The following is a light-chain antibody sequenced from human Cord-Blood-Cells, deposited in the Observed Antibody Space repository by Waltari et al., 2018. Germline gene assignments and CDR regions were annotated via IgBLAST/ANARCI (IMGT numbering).Light chain of an antibody. V-gene: IGLV2-14*01. CDR3: SSYTSSSTLV. CDR1: SSGVGGYHL. Sequence: QSALTQPASVSGSPGQSIPISCPGTSSGVGGYHLVSWYQQHPGKAPKLMVYDVSKRPSGVSNRFSGSKSGNTASLTISGLQAEDEADYYCSSYTSSSTLVFGGGTKLTVL. CDR2: DVS. J-gene: IGLJ2*01.